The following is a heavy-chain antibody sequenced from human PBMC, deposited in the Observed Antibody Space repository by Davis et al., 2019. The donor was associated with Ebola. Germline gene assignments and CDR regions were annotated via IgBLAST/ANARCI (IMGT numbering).Heavy chain of an antibody. CDR1: GGSISSSSYY. CDR2: INHSGST. D-gene: IGHD2/OR15-2a*01. Sequence: PSETLSLTCTVSGGSISSSSYYWGWIRQPPGKGLEWIGEINHSGSTNYNPSLKSRVTISVDTSKNQFSLKLSSVTAADTAVYYCARLTAIWQNPAGYFDLWGRGTLVTVSS. J-gene: IGHJ2*01. CDR3: ARLTAIWQNPAGYFDL. V-gene: IGHV4-39*07.